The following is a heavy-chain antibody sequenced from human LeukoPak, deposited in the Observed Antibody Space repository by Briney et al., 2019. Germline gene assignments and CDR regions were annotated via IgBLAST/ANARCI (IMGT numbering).Heavy chain of an antibody. Sequence: GASVKVSCKASGYTFTGYYMHWVRQAPGQGLEWMGGIIPIFGTANYAQKFQGRVTITADESTSTAYMELSSLRSEDTAVYYCATDTYWGQGTLVTVSS. V-gene: IGHV1-69*13. D-gene: IGHD5-18*01. J-gene: IGHJ4*02. CDR1: GYTFTGYY. CDR2: IIPIFGTA. CDR3: ATDTY.